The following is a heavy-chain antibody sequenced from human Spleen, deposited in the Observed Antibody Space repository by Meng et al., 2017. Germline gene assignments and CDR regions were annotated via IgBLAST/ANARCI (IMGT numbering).Heavy chain of an antibody. CDR2: IYYSGST. Sequence: LPLRAAGPGLVKPSEHLVLTCTVSGGSISSSSYYWGWIRQPPGKGLEWIGSIYYSGSTYYNPSLKSRVTISVDTSKNQFSLKLSSVTAADTAVYYCARGFFRHDFWSGYYTGFDYWGQGTLVTVSS. J-gene: IGHJ4*02. V-gene: IGHV4-39*07. CDR1: GGSISSSSYY. D-gene: IGHD3-3*01. CDR3: ARGFFRHDFWSGYYTGFDY.